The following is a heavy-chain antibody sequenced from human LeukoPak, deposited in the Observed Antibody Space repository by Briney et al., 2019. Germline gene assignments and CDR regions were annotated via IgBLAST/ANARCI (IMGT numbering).Heavy chain of an antibody. J-gene: IGHJ6*03. CDR3: AKATGYYYMDV. V-gene: IGHV3-23*01. CDR1: GFTFSSYA. Sequence: GGSLRLSCAASGFTFSSYAMTWVRQAPGKGLEWVSSVSGSGAGTHYADSVKGRFTISRDNSNNTLYLQMNSLGVEDTAVYYCAKATGYYYMDVWGKGTTVTVSS. CDR2: VSGSGAGT.